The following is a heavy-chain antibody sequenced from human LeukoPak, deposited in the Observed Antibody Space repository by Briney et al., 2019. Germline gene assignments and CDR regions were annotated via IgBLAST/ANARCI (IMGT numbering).Heavy chain of an antibody. J-gene: IGHJ4*02. D-gene: IGHD3-22*01. V-gene: IGHV3-74*01. Sequence: GGSLRLSCAASGFTFSSYWMHWVRQAPGKGLGWVSRINSDGSSTSYADSVKGRFTISSDNAKNTLYLQMNSLRVEDTAVYYCARVYYYDSSGPPGGYWGQGTLVTVSS. CDR1: GFTFSSYW. CDR2: INSDGSST. CDR3: ARVYYYDSSGPPGGY.